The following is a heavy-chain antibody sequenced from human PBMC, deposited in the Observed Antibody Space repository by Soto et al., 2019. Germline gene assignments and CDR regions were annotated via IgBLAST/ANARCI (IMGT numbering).Heavy chain of an antibody. V-gene: IGHV6-1*01. CDR3: ARVPLIAVAGRYYFDY. Sequence: SQTLSLTCVISGDSVSSNSAAWNWIRQSPSRGLEWLGRTYYRSKWYNDYAVSVKSRITINPDTSKNQFSLQLNSVTPEDTAVYYCARVPLIAVAGRYYFDYWGQGTLVTVSS. CDR2: TYYRSKWYN. D-gene: IGHD6-19*01. CDR1: GDSVSSNSAA. J-gene: IGHJ4*02.